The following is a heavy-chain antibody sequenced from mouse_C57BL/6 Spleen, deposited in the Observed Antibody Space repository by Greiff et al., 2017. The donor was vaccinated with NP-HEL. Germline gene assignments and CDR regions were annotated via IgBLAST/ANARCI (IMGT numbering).Heavy chain of an antibody. J-gene: IGHJ1*03. D-gene: IGHD1-1*01. Sequence: EVQLQQSGAELVKPGASVKLSCTASGFNIKDYYMHWVKQRTEQGLEWIGRIDPEDGETKYAAKFQGKATITADTSSNTAYLQLSSLTSEDTAVYYWARYHYGSSDGYFDVRGTGTTVTVSS. CDR1: GFNIKDYY. V-gene: IGHV14-2*01. CDR2: IDPEDGET. CDR3: ARYHYGSSDGYFDV.